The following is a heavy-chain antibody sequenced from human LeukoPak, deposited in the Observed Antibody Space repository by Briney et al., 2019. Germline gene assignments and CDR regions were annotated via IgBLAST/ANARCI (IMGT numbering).Heavy chain of an antibody. CDR2: ISSSSSYI. V-gene: IGHV3-21*01. D-gene: IGHD2-2*03. CDR1: GFTLSSYS. Sequence: GGSLRLSCAASGFTLSSYSMNGVLQAPGKGLEWVSSISSSSSYIYYADSVKGRFTISRDNAKNSLYLQMNSLRAEDTAVYYCARAFGYCSSTSCNGYYYYYYGMDVWGQGTTVTVSS. CDR3: ARAFGYCSSTSCNGYYYYYYGMDV. J-gene: IGHJ6*02.